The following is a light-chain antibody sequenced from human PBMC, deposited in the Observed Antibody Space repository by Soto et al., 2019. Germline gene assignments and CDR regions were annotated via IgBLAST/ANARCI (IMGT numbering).Light chain of an antibody. CDR1: QGINNY. V-gene: IGKV1-27*01. J-gene: IGKJ3*01. CDR3: QKYNSAPPVT. CDR2: AAS. Sequence: DLQMTQSPSSLSASVGDRVTISCRASQGINNYLAWYQQKPGKVPKLLIYAASTLQSGVPSRFSGRGSVTDFTLTITGLLPEDVATYYCQKYNSAPPVTFGPGTKVDV.